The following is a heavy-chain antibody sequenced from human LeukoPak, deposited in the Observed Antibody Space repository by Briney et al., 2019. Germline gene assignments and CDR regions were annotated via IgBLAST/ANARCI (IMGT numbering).Heavy chain of an antibody. D-gene: IGHD5-18*01. Sequence: ASVKVSCKASGYTFTSYGISWVRQGPGQGLEWMGWISAYNGNTNYAQKLQGRVTMTTDTSTSTAYMELRSLRSDDTAVYYCAINPSRGYSYGSLLNWFDPWGQGTLVTVSS. V-gene: IGHV1-18*01. CDR3: AINPSRGYSYGSLLNWFDP. J-gene: IGHJ5*02. CDR1: GYTFTSYG. CDR2: ISAYNGNT.